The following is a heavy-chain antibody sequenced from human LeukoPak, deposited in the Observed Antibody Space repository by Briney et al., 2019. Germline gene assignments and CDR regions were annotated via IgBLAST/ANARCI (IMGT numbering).Heavy chain of an antibody. J-gene: IGHJ4*02. CDR3: AREGLSSGSIDY. CDR2: ISSSGSTI. Sequence: PGGSLRLSCAASGFTFSSYEVNWVRQAPGKGLEWVSYISSSGSTIYYADSVKGRFTISRDNAKNSLYLQMNSLRAEDTAVYYCAREGLSSGSIDYWGQGTLVTVSS. D-gene: IGHD6-19*01. CDR1: GFTFSSYE. V-gene: IGHV3-48*03.